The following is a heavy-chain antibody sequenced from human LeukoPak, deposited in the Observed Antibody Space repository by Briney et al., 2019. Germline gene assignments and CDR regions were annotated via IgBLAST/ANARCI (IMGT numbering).Heavy chain of an antibody. J-gene: IGHJ6*02. CDR3: ARPLADAQSYYYYGMDV. CDR2: INHSGST. CDR1: GGSFSGYY. Sequence: SETLSLTCAVYGGSFSGYYWSRIRQPPGKGLEWIGEINHSGSTNYNPSLKSRVTISVDTSKNQFSLKLSSVTAADTAVYYCARPLADAQSYYYYGMDVWGQGTTVTVSS. D-gene: IGHD1-1*01. V-gene: IGHV4-34*01.